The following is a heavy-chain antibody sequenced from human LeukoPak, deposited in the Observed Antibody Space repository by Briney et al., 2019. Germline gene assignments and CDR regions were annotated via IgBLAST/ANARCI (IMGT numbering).Heavy chain of an antibody. CDR2: ISASGVST. Sequence: GGSLRLSCAASGFTFSTYDMTWVRQAPGKGLEWVSSISASGVSTYYADSVKGRFTTSRDNSKNTLYLQMNGVRAEDTAVYYCAKDLAAVPGNKYFAYWGQGTLVTVSS. CDR3: AKDLAAVPGNKYFAY. J-gene: IGHJ4*02. V-gene: IGHV3-23*01. D-gene: IGHD6-19*01. CDR1: GFTFSTYD.